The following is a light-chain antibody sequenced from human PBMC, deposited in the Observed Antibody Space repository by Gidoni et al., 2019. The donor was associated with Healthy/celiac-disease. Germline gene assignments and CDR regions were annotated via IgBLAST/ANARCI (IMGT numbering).Light chain of an antibody. CDR1: QSVSSY. V-gene: IGKV3-11*01. CDR2: DAS. J-gene: IGKJ2*04. Sequence: ELVLTQSPATLSLSPGASAPLSCRASQSVSSYLAWYQQKPGQDPRLLIYDASNRATGIPARFSGSGSGTDFTLTISSLEPEDFAVYYCQQRSNWPPMCSVGQGTKLEIK. CDR3: QQRSNWPPMCS.